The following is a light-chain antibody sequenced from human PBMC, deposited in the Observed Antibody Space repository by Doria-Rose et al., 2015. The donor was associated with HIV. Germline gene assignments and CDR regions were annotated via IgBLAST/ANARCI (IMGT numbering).Light chain of an antibody. CDR1: QSLLHSNGYNY. CDR3: MQPLQINPT. CDR2: LGS. Sequence: IVMTRIPPSLPVTPGEPASISCRSSQSLLHSNGYNYLDWYLQKPGQSPQLLIYLGSNRASGVPDRFSGSGSGTDFTLKISRVEGEDVGIYDCMQPLQINPTVRQGNRLE. J-gene: IGKJ5*01. V-gene: IGKV2-28*01.